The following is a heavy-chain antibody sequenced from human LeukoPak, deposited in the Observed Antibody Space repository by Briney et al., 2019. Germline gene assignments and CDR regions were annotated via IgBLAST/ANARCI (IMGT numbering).Heavy chain of an antibody. J-gene: IGHJ4*02. V-gene: IGHV1-18*01. Sequence: ASVKVSCKASGYTFTNDGVSWVRQAPGRGLEWVGWISNYNGLTHSAPRFQGRVTVATDTFTSTAYMELRSLTSDDTAVYFCVRDERAVTAGGEYYFDYWGQGTLVTVSS. D-gene: IGHD2-21*01. CDR3: VRDERAVTAGGEYYFDY. CDR2: ISNYNGLT. CDR1: GYTFTNDG.